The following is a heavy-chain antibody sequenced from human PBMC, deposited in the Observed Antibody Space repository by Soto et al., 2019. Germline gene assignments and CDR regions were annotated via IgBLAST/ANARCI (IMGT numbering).Heavy chain of an antibody. CDR2: VRDSGLRT. J-gene: IGHJ4*02. V-gene: IGHV3-23*01. CDR1: GFTFSTYA. D-gene: IGHD5-18*01. Sequence: GGSLRLSCAASGFTFSTYAMAWVRQAPGKGLEWVSGVRDSGLRTNYADPVKGRFSISRDNAKNTLYLQMNSLRVEDTAVYYCVRGDGDYHDGNGYLRRYSGQGSLVTVSS. CDR3: VRGDGDYHDGNGYLRRY.